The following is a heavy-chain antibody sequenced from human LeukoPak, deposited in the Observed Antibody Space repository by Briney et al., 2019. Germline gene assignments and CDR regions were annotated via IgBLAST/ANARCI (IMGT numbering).Heavy chain of an antibody. CDR1: GFTFSDYY. D-gene: IGHD3-3*01. Sequence: GGSLRLSCAASGFTFSDYYMSWIRQAPGKGLEWVSYITNSGSTIYYADSVKGRFTISRDNAKNSLYLQMNSLRAEDTAVYYCARESKIRFWEGLFVLNYWAKEPRVPVPS. V-gene: IGHV3-11*04. CDR3: ARESKIRFWEGLFVLNY. J-gene: IGHJ4*02. CDR2: ITNSGSTI.